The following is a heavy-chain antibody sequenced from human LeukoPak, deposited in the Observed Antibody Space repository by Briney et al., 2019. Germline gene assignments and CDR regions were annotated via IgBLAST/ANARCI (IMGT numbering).Heavy chain of an antibody. D-gene: IGHD6-13*01. J-gene: IGHJ4*02. CDR1: GFIFSGYY. Sequence: GGSLRLSCATSGFIFSGYYMTWVRQAPGKGLEWVANIKQDGSEKYYVDSVKGRFTISRDNAKKSLYLQMNSLRAEDTAVYYCARGSLIAAAGTLFDYWGQGSLVTVSS. CDR3: ARGSLIAAAGTLFDY. V-gene: IGHV3-7*01. CDR2: IKQDGSEK.